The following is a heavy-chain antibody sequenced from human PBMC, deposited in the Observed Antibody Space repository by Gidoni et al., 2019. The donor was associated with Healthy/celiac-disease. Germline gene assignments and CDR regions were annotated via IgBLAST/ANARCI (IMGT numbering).Heavy chain of an antibody. CDR2: INHSGST. CDR3: ARGVRYCSSTSCYTGYYYYYMDV. J-gene: IGHJ6*03. CDR1: GGSFSGYY. D-gene: IGHD2-2*02. Sequence: QVQLQQWGAGLLKPSETLSLTCAVYGGSFSGYYWSWIRQPQGKGLEWIGEINHSGSTNYNPSLKSRVTISVDTSKNQFSLKLSSVTAADTAVYYCARGVRYCSSTSCYTGYYYYYMDVWGKGTTVTVSS. V-gene: IGHV4-34*01.